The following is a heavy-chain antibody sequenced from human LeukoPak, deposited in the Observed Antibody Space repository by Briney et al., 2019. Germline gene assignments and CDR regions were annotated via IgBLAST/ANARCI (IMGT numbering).Heavy chain of an antibody. CDR2: ISGSGGST. V-gene: IGHV3-23*01. Sequence: GGSLRLSCAASGFTFSSYAMSWVRQAPGKGLEWVSAISGSGGSTYYADSVKGRFTISRDNSENTLYLQMNSLRAEDTAVYYCAKTSSGWYVRYWGQGTLVTVSS. CDR1: GFTFSSYA. D-gene: IGHD6-19*01. CDR3: AKTSSGWYVRY. J-gene: IGHJ4*02.